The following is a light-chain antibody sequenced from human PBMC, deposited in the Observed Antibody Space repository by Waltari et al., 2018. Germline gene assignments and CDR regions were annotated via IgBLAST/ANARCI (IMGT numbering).Light chain of an antibody. CDR1: QGISTY. CDR2: ATS. J-gene: IGKJ2*01. CDR3: LQYNSYPYT. Sequence: DIQMTQSPSSLSASTGDRVTITCRASQGISTYLNWYQQRPGKPPKRLIYATSTLESGVPSRFSGSGSGTDFTLTIKNLQPEDFATYYCLQYNSYPYTFGQGTRVEIK. V-gene: IGKV1-17*02.